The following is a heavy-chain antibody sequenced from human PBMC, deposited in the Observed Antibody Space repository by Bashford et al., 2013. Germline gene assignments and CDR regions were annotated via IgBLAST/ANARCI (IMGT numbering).Heavy chain of an antibody. D-gene: IGHD3-22*01. V-gene: IGHV5-51*01. CDR3: VRLSSSWYVGT. CDR1: GYSFTNYW. Sequence: GESLKISCKGSGYSFTNYWIGWVRQRPGKGLEWMGIIYPGDSEVRYNPPFQGQVTMSVDLSSSSAFLQWSSLKASDTANYYCVRLSSSWYVGTWGQGTRVTVSS. J-gene: IGHJ5*02. CDR2: IYPGDSEV.